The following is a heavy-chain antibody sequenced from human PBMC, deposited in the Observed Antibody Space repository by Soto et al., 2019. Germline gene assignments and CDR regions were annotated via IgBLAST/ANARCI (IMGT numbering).Heavy chain of an antibody. CDR2: IKSKTDGGTT. CDR3: TTENVGIAAAGNY. D-gene: IGHD6-13*01. CDR1: GFTFSNAW. J-gene: IGHJ4*02. Sequence: FLRLSCAASGFTFSNAWMSWVRQAPGKGLEWVGRIKSKTDGGTTDYAAPVKGRFTISRDDSKNTLYLQMNSLKTEDTAVYYCTTENVGIAAAGNYWGQGTLVTVSS. V-gene: IGHV3-15*01.